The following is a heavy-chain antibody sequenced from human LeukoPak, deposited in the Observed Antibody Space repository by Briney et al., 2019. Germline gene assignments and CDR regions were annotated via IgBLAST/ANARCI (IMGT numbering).Heavy chain of an antibody. Sequence: GGSLRLSCAASGFTFSDYYMSWIRQAPGKGLEWVSYISSSGSTIYYADSVKGRFTISRDNAKNSLYLQMNSLRAEDTAVYYCARDYDGTSDTAVVTHAFDIWGQGTMVTVSS. CDR1: GFTFSDYY. CDR2: ISSSGSTI. CDR3: ARDYDGTSDTAVVTHAFDI. D-gene: IGHD5-18*01. V-gene: IGHV3-11*01. J-gene: IGHJ3*02.